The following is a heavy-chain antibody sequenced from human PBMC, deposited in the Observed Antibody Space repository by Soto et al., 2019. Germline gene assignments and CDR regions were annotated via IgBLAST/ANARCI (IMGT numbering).Heavy chain of an antibody. Sequence: GASVKVSCKASGYTFTSYGISWVRQAPGQGLEWMGWISAYNGNTNYAQKLQGRVTMTTDTSTSTAYMELRSLRSDDTAVYYCARGSSSSWETNYYYYYGMDVWGQGTTVTVSS. D-gene: IGHD6-13*01. CDR1: GYTFTSYG. CDR2: ISAYNGNT. J-gene: IGHJ6*02. V-gene: IGHV1-18*01. CDR3: ARGSSSSWETNYYYYYGMDV.